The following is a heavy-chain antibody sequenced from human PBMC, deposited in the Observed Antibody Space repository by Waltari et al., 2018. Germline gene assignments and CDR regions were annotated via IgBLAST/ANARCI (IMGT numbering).Heavy chain of an antibody. CDR3: ARGRYGSGSDLVY. Sequence: QVQLHESGSGLEKPSATLSLTCTVPGRSVRTYYWTCIRQRPGKGLEWIGYIYYSGSTNYNPSLKSRVTISVDTSKNQFSLKLSSVTAADTAVYYCARGRYGSGSDLVYWGQGTLVTVSS. V-gene: IGHV4-59*02. D-gene: IGHD3-10*01. J-gene: IGHJ4*02. CDR2: IYYSGST. CDR1: GRSVRTYY.